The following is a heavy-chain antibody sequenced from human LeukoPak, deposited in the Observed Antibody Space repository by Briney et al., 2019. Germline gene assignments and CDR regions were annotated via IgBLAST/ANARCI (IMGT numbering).Heavy chain of an antibody. J-gene: IGHJ4*02. CDR2: IYYSGST. Sequence: PSETLSLTCTVSGGSISSYYWSWIRQPPGKGLEWIGYIYYSGSTNYNPSLKSRVTISVDTSKNQFSLKLSSVTAADMAVYYCARGSSGYPTADYWGQGTLVTVSS. D-gene: IGHD3-22*01. CDR3: ARGSSGYPTADY. CDR1: GGSISSYY. V-gene: IGHV4-59*08.